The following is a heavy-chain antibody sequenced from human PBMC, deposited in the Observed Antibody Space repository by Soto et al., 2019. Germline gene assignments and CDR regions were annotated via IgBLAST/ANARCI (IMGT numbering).Heavy chain of an antibody. Sequence: EVQLVESGGGVIQPGGSLRLSCAASGFTVSSNYMSWVRQAPGKGLEGVSVIHSGGSTYYADSVKGRFTISSDNLKNTLYLQMNNLRADDTAVYYCARDLFYDRDLGGFDPWGQGTLVTVSS. CDR1: GFTVSSNY. CDR2: IHSGGST. D-gene: IGHD3-22*01. J-gene: IGHJ5*02. CDR3: ARDLFYDRDLGGFDP. V-gene: IGHV3-53*01.